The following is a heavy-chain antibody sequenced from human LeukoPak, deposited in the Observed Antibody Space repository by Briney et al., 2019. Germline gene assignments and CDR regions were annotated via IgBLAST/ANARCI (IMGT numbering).Heavy chain of an antibody. CDR1: GFTFSSDP. CDR3: VRDAQFAFDI. D-gene: IGHD5-24*01. CDR2: IRSGGDNI. Sequence: GGSVRLSCATSGFTFSSDPMNWVRQAPGKGLEWVSHIRSGGDNIHYADSVRGRFTISRDNAKNSLYVQMNSLRVEDTAVYFCVRDAQFAFDIWGQGTMVTVSS. J-gene: IGHJ3*02. V-gene: IGHV3-48*01.